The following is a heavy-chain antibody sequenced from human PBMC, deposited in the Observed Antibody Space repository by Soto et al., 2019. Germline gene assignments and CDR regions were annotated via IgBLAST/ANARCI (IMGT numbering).Heavy chain of an antibody. Sequence: GGSLRLSCAASGFTFSSYSMNWVRQAPGKGLEWVSSISSSSSYIYYADSVKGRFTISRDNAKNSLYLQMNSLRAEGTAVYYCARAGGTMVRGSYYYYGMDVWGQGTTVTVSS. CDR2: ISSSSSYI. J-gene: IGHJ6*02. CDR1: GFTFSSYS. D-gene: IGHD3-10*01. CDR3: ARAGGTMVRGSYYYYGMDV. V-gene: IGHV3-21*01.